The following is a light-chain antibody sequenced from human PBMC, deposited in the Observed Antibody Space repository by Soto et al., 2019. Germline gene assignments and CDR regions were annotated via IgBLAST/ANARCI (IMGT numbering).Light chain of an antibody. CDR2: DAS. J-gene: IGKJ3*01. CDR1: QSVSSY. CDR3: QQRSNWPRFT. V-gene: IGKV3-11*01. Sequence: EILLTHSPATLSLSPGERATLSCRASQSVSSYLAWYQQKPGQAPRLLIYDASNRATGIPARFSGSGSGTDFTLTISSLEPEDFAVYYCQQRSNWPRFTFGPGTKVDIK.